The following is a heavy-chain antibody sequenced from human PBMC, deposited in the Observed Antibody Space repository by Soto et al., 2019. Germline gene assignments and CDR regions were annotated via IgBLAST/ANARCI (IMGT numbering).Heavy chain of an antibody. V-gene: IGHV1-18*01. J-gene: IGHJ4*02. CDR1: GYTFTHFY. Sequence: GASVKVSCKASGYTFTHFYITWVRQAPGHRLEWMGAISPHNFNTNYAQKFRGRVTLTTEKSTNTAYMDLRSLTSDDTAVYYCATPTPLRGAMITNINFDFWGQGTPVTVS. D-gene: IGHD3-10*01. CDR2: ISPHNFNT. CDR3: ATPTPLRGAMITNINFDF.